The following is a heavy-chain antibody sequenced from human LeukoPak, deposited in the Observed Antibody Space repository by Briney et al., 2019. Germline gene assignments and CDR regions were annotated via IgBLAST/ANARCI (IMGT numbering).Heavy chain of an antibody. CDR2: MSYDGSNK. D-gene: IGHD2-2*01. Sequence: GRSLRLSCAASGFTFSSYAFHWVRQAPGKGLEWVAVMSYDGSNKYYPDSVKGRFTISGDTSKNTLYLQMNSLRAEDTAVYYCARGYCTSTSCYIDYWGQGTLVTVSS. V-gene: IGHV3-30*04. J-gene: IGHJ4*02. CDR3: ARGYCTSTSCYIDY. CDR1: GFTFSSYA.